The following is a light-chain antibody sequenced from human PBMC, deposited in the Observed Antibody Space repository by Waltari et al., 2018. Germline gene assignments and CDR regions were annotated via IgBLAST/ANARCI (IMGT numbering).Light chain of an antibody. Sequence: DIQMTQSPSSLSASVGDRVILNCRTSQSISTSLNWYHHKPGKAPKLLIFGTSTLHVGVPSRFTGSGSGTVFSLTITDLQSEDFGTYYCQQNFVSPGVTFGPGTTLNV. CDR1: QSISTS. V-gene: IGKV1-39*01. CDR3: QQNFVSPGVT. CDR2: GTS. J-gene: IGKJ3*01.